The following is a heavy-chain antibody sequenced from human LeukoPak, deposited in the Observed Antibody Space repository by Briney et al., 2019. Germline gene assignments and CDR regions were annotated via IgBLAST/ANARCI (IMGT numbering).Heavy chain of an antibody. J-gene: IGHJ4*02. CDR1: GFTFNTYT. CDR3: TTVGSSYCNRGSCYLW. V-gene: IGHV3-15*07. Sequence: GGSLRLSCAASGFTFNTYTMNWVRQAPGKGLEWVGRVKRKTDGETTDYAAPVKDRFTVSRDDSKNTLYLQMNSLKTEDTAVYYCTTVGSSYCNRGSCYLWWGQGTLVTVSS. D-gene: IGHD2-15*01. CDR2: VKRKTDGETT.